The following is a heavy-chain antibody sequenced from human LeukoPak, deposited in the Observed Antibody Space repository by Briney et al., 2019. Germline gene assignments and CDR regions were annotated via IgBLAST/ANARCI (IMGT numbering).Heavy chain of an antibody. Sequence: PSETLSLTCAVYGGSFSGYYWSWIRQPPAKGLEWIGEINHSGSTNYNPSLTSRVTISVDTSKNQFSLKLSSVTAADTAVYYCARGPDCSGGSCYSWVDYWGQGTLVTVSS. D-gene: IGHD2-15*01. V-gene: IGHV4-34*01. CDR2: INHSGST. J-gene: IGHJ4*02. CDR1: GGSFSGYY. CDR3: ARGPDCSGGSCYSWVDY.